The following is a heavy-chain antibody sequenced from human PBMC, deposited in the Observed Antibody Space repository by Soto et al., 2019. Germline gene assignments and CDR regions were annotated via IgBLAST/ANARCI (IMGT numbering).Heavy chain of an antibody. CDR1: VFSFTTFW. Sequence: PGESLKIRCTVSVFSFTTFWIGSLSPMPRKGLECMGVIYPGDSDTRYSPSFQGQVTMSVDKSISTAYLQWSFLKASNTAIYYCARSGTNAYANMDVWGQGTTVTV. D-gene: IGHD1-1*01. CDR2: IYPGDSDT. CDR3: ARSGTNAYANMDV. V-gene: IGHV5-51*01. J-gene: IGHJ6*02.